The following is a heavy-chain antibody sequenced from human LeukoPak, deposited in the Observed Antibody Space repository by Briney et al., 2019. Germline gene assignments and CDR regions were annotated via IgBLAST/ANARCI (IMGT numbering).Heavy chain of an antibody. V-gene: IGHV4-39*01. CDR1: GCSISSSSYY. D-gene: IGHD2-2*01. CDR2: IYYSEST. J-gene: IGHJ3*02. Sequence: SETLSLTCTVSGCSISSSSYYWGWIRPPPGKGLEWIGSIYYSESTYYNTSLKSRVTIPVDTSKNQFSLKLSSVPAADRAVYYCARLKRFGWAHRGYCSSTSCPPVNDAFDIWGQGTMVTVSS. CDR3: ARLKRFGWAHRGYCSSTSCPPVNDAFDI.